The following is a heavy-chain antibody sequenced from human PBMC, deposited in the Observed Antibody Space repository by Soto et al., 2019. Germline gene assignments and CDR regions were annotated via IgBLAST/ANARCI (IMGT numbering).Heavy chain of an antibody. V-gene: IGHV3-7*01. J-gene: IGHJ4*02. CDR3: ARIRFLEWFLDY. Sequence: PGGSLRLSCATSGFPFNKYWMTWVRQAPGKGLEWVANINQDESEKYYVDSIKGRFTISRDNAKTSVYLQMNSLRAEDTAVYWCARIRFLEWFLDYWGQGALVTVSS. D-gene: IGHD3-3*01. CDR1: GFPFNKYW. CDR2: INQDESEK.